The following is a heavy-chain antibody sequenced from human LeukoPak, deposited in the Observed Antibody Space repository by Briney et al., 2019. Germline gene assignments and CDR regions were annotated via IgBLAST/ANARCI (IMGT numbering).Heavy chain of an antibody. D-gene: IGHD5/OR15-5a*01. CDR2: ISAGATTT. V-gene: IGHV3-23*01. CDR3: AKGPTVSTFGY. CDR1: GFTFRSHA. J-gene: IGHJ4*02. Sequence: GGSLRLSCAASGFTFRSHAMHWVRQAPGKGLEWVSGISAGATTTYYADSVKGHFTISRDNSKNTLYLQMNSLRVEDTAMYYCAKGPTVSTFGYWGRGTLVTVSS.